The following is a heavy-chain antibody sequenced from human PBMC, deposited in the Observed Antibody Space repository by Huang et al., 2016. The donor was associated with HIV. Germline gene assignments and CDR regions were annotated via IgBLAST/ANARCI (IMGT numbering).Heavy chain of an antibody. V-gene: IGHV3-9*01. CDR3: AKDSGYDYVWGSYRPLEY. J-gene: IGHJ4*02. CDR2: ISWNSGNI. Sequence: EVQLVESGGGLVQPGRSLRLSCAASGFTFADYAMHWVRQAPGKGLELVSGISWNSGNIGYADSVKGRFTISRDNAKNSLYLQMNSLRAEDTALYYCAKDSGYDYVWGSYRPLEYWGQGTLVTVSS. D-gene: IGHD3-16*02. CDR1: GFTFADYA.